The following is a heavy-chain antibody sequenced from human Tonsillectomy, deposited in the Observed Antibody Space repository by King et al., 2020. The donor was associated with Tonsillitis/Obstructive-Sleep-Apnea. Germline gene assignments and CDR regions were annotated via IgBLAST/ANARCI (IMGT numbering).Heavy chain of an antibody. V-gene: IGHV4-34*01. CDR1: GGSFSGYY. J-gene: IGHJ6*02. Sequence: VQLQQWGAGLLKPSETLSLTCAVYGGSFSGYYWSWIRQPPGKGLEWIGEINHSGSTNYNPSLKSRVTISVDTSKNQFSLKLSSVTAADTAVYYCARGQSKMGYCSSTSCYTGMDVWGQGTTVTVSS. CDR2: INHSGST. D-gene: IGHD2-2*02. CDR3: ARGQSKMGYCSSTSCYTGMDV.